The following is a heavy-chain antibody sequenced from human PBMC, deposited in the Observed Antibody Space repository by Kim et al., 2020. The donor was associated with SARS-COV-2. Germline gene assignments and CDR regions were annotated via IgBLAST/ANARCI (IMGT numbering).Heavy chain of an antibody. CDR1: GGTFSSYA. Sequence: SVKVSCKASGGTFSSYAISWVRQAPGQGLEWMGGIIPIFGTANYAQKFQGRVTITADESTSTAYMELSSLRSEDTAVYYCARDREYSSGWYPKYNWFDPWGQGTLVTVSS. J-gene: IGHJ5*02. CDR3: ARDREYSSGWYPKYNWFDP. V-gene: IGHV1-69*13. CDR2: IIPIFGTA. D-gene: IGHD6-19*01.